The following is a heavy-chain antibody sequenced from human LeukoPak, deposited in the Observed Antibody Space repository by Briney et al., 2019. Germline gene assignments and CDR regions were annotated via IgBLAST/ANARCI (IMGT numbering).Heavy chain of an antibody. D-gene: IGHD1-26*01. CDR2: NYPGDSDT. J-gene: IGHJ1*01. CDR1: GYSFTNYW. Sequence: GESLKISCKGSGYSFTNYWIGLVRQMPGKGLELMGINYPGDSDTTYSPSFQGQVTISADKSISTAYLQWSSLKASDTAMYYCARRVHRVGSYSSHADHWGQGTLVTVSS. V-gene: IGHV5-51*01. CDR3: ARRVHRVGSYSSHADH.